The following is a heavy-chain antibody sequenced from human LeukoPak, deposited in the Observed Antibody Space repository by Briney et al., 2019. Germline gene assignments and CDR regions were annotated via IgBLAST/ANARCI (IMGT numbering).Heavy chain of an antibody. Sequence: PSETLSLTCAVYGGSFSGYYWSWIRQPPGKGLEWIGEINHSGSTNYNPSLKSRVTISVDTSKNQFSLKLSSVTAADTAVYYCATAWSGYTRNYYYMDVWVKGTTVTVSS. CDR2: INHSGST. D-gene: IGHD3-3*01. V-gene: IGHV4-34*01. CDR1: GGSFSGYY. CDR3: ATAWSGYTRNYYYMDV. J-gene: IGHJ6*03.